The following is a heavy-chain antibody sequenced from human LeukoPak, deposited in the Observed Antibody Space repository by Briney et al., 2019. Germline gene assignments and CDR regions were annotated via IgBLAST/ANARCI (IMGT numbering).Heavy chain of an antibody. CDR2: INHSGST. V-gene: IGHV4-34*01. J-gene: IGHJ4*02. D-gene: IGHD3-10*01. CDR1: GGSFSGYY. CDR3: ARLGGLGYGSGSYYNVPDY. Sequence: SETLSLTCAVYGGSFSGYYWSWIRQPPGKGLEWIGEINHSGSTNYNPSLKSRVTISVDTSKNQFSLKLSSVTAADTAVYYCARLGGLGYGSGSYYNVPDYWGQGTLVTVSS.